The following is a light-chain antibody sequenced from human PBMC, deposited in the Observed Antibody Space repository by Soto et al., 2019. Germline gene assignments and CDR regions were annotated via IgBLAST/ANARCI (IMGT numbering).Light chain of an antibody. CDR1: QSVSSY. CDR3: QQRSNWPVT. V-gene: IGKV3-11*01. Sequence: EMVLTQSPATLSLSPGGRATLSCMASQSVSSYLAWYQQKPGQAPRLLIYDASNRATGIPARFSGSGSGTDFTLTISSLESEDFAVYYCQQRSNWPVTFGQGTRLEIK. J-gene: IGKJ5*01. CDR2: DAS.